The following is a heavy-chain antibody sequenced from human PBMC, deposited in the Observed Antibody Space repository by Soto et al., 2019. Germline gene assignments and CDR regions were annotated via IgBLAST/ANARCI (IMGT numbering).Heavy chain of an antibody. D-gene: IGHD3-16*01. Sequence: GGSLRLSCAASVFTFSSYSMNWVRQAPGKGLEWVSSISSSSSYIYYADSVKGRFTISRDNSKDTLWLQMNSLRVEDTAVYYCAKGERGNFFAPWGQGTLVTVSS. J-gene: IGHJ5*02. CDR2: ISSSSSYI. CDR1: VFTFSSYS. V-gene: IGHV3-21*01. CDR3: AKGERGNFFAP.